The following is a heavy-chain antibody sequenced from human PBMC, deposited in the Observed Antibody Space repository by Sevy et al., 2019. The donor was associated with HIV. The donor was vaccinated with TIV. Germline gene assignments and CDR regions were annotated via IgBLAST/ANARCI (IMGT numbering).Heavy chain of an antibody. V-gene: IGHV3-9*01. CDR1: GFTFDDYA. J-gene: IGHJ4*02. CDR3: AKDESPAVQSPFDY. Sequence: GGSLRLSCAASGFTFDDYAMHWVRQAPGNGLEWVSGITWNSDNIGYADSVKGRFTISRDNAKNCLYLQMNSLRAEDTALYYCAKDESPAVQSPFDYLGQGTLVTVSS. CDR2: ITWNSDNI. D-gene: IGHD4-4*01.